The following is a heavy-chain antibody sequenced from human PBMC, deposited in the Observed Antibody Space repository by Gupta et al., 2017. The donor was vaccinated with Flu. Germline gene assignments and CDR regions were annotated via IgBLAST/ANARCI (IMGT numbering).Heavy chain of an antibody. CDR3: ARDLQLRFFDWSPGTFDY. CDR1: GFAFNSYS. D-gene: IGHD3-9*01. V-gene: IGHV3-33*01. Sequence: QVQLVESGGGVVQPGRSLRLSCATSGFAFNSYSLHWVRQTPGKGPECVAVIWHDGSEEKYADSVKGRFTISRDNSESTLYLQMNSLRVEDTAVYYCARDLQLRFFDWSPGTFDYWGQGTLVSVSS. CDR2: IWHDGSEE. J-gene: IGHJ4*02.